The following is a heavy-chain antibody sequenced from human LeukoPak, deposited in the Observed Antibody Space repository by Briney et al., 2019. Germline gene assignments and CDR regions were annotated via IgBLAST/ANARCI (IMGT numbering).Heavy chain of an antibody. CDR2: ISSRSSYI. CDR3: ARDYCSGGSCLDY. V-gene: IGHV3-21*01. D-gene: IGHD2-15*01. CDR1: GFTFSSYS. Sequence: GGSLRLSCAASGFTFSSYSMNWVRQAPGKGLEWVSSISSRSSYIYYADSVKGRFTISRDNAKNSLYLQMNSLRAEDTAVYYCARDYCSGGSCLDYWGQGTLVTVSS. J-gene: IGHJ4*02.